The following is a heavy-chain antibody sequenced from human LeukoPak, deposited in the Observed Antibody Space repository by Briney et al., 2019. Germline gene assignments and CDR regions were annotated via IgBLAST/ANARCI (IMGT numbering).Heavy chain of an antibody. V-gene: IGHV3-7*01. CDR1: GFTFSDYW. Sequence: GGSLRLSCAASGFTFSDYWMNWVRQAPGKGLEWVANIKGDGSEKYYVDSVKGRFTISRDNAKNSLYLQMNSLTAEDTAVYYCARSAGSSNWYEGYYFDYWGQGTLVTVSS. J-gene: IGHJ4*02. CDR2: IKGDGSEK. D-gene: IGHD6-13*01. CDR3: ARSAGSSNWYEGYYFDY.